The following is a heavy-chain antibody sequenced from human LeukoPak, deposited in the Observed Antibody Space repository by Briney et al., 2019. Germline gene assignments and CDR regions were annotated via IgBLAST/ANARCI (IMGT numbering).Heavy chain of an antibody. V-gene: IGHV4-38-2*02. D-gene: IGHD3-3*01. Sequence: SQTLSLTCTVSGYSISSGYYWGWIRQPPGKGLEWIGSIYHSGSTYYNPSLKSRVTISVDTSKNQFSLKLSSVTAADTAVYYCARDNRYYDFWSGYYLNVWGKGTTVTVSS. CDR3: ARDNRYYDFWSGYYLNV. CDR1: GYSISSGYY. CDR2: IYHSGST. J-gene: IGHJ6*04.